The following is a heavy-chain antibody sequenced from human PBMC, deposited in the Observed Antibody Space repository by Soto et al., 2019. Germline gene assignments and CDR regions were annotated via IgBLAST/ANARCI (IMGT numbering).Heavy chain of an antibody. V-gene: IGHV3-30*18. CDR2: ISYDGSNK. Sequence: LRLSCAASGFTFSSYGMHWVRQAPGKGLEWVAVISYDGSNKYYADSVKGRFTISRDNSKNTLYLQMNSLRAEDTAVYYCAKDRSTGPLNWFDPWGQGTLVTVSS. CDR3: AKDRSTGPLNWFDP. J-gene: IGHJ5*02. CDR1: GFTFSSYG.